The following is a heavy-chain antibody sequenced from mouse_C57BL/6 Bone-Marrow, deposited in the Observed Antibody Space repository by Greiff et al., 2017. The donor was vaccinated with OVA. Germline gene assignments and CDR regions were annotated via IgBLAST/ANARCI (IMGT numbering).Heavy chain of an antibody. CDR1: GYAFSSSW. CDR3: ARYDYDYAMDY. J-gene: IGHJ4*01. V-gene: IGHV1-82*01. CDR2: IYPGDGDT. Sequence: QVQLKQSGPELVKPGASVKISCKASGYAFSSSWLNWVKQRPGKGLEWIGRIYPGDGDTNYNGKFKGKATLTADKSSSTAYMQLRSLTSEDSAVYFCARYDYDYAMDYWGQGTSVTVSS. D-gene: IGHD2-4*01.